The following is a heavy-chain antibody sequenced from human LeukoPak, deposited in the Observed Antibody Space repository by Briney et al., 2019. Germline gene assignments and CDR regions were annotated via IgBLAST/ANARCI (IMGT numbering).Heavy chain of an antibody. CDR2: ISNNGGYT. V-gene: IGHV3-23*01. CDR1: GFTFSSSA. D-gene: IGHD3-3*01. CDR3: AKESYYDFWSPSYGMDV. Sequence: GGSLRLSCAASGFTFSSSAMSWVRQAPGKGLEWVSAISNNGGYTYYADSVKGRFTISRDNSKNTLYLQMNSLRAEDTAVYYCAKESYYDFWSPSYGMDVWGQGTTVTVSS. J-gene: IGHJ6*02.